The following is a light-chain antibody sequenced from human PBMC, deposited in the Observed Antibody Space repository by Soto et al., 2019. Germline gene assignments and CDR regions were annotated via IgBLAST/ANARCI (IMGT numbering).Light chain of an antibody. CDR3: QQYDNWPRT. Sequence: ETVMTQSPATLSVSPGDTATLSCRASESVAGHLAWYQQKPGQAPRLLIHGASIRATGIPVRFSGSGSGTEFTLTISSLQSEDFAVYYCQQYDNWPRTFGQGTKVDI. V-gene: IGKV3-15*01. J-gene: IGKJ1*01. CDR1: ESVAGH. CDR2: GAS.